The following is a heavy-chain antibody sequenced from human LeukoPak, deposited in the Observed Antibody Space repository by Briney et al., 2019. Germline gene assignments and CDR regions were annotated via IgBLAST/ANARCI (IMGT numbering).Heavy chain of an antibody. Sequence: PSETLSLTCTVSGGSISSYYWSWIRQPPGKGLEWIGYIYYSGSTNYNPSLKSRVTISVDTSKNQFSLKLSSVTAADTAVYYCASAIHDYGGNYWFDPWGQGTLVTVSS. J-gene: IGHJ5*02. D-gene: IGHD4-23*01. CDR3: ASAIHDYGGNYWFDP. CDR2: IYYSGST. V-gene: IGHV4-59*01. CDR1: GGSISSYY.